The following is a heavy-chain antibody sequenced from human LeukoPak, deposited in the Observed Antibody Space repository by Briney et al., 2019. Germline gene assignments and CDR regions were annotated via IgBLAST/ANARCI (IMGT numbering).Heavy chain of an antibody. CDR1: GFTFSSYS. J-gene: IGHJ4*02. Sequence: GGSLRLSCAASGFTFSSYSMNRVRQAPGKGLEWTSYITSSSSGIHYADSVKGRFTVSRDNAKNSVYLQMNSLRDEDTAVYYCARHYYGSGSVDHWGQGTLVTVSS. V-gene: IGHV3-48*02. D-gene: IGHD3-10*01. CDR3: ARHYYGSGSVDH. CDR2: ITSSSSGI.